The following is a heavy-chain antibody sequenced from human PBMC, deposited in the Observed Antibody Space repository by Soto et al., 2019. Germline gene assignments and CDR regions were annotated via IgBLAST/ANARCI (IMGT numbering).Heavy chain of an antibody. D-gene: IGHD3-3*01. CDR1: GFSLTTSGVG. Sequence: QITLNESGPTQVKPRQTLTLTCTFSGFSLTTSGVGVDWIRQSPGKAPEWLALIYWDDDKRYSPSLKSRLTITKDTSKNKVVLTMADLDPADTATYYCAHRVLRTVFGLVTTTAIYFDFWGQGTPVAVSS. J-gene: IGHJ4*02. V-gene: IGHV2-5*02. CDR2: IYWDDDK. CDR3: AHRVLRTVFGLVTTTAIYFDF.